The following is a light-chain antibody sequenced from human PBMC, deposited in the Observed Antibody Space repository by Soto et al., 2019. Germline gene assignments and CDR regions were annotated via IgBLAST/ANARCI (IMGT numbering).Light chain of an antibody. CDR1: SSDVGSYNL. V-gene: IGLV2-14*02. CDR3: SSYAGSNLYV. J-gene: IGLJ1*01. Sequence: QSALTQPASVSGSPGQSITISCTGTSSDVGSYNLVSWYQQHPGKAPKLMIYEGSKRPSGVSNRFSGPKSGNTVSLTVSGLQAEDEADYYCSSYAGSNLYVFGTGTKVTVL. CDR2: EGS.